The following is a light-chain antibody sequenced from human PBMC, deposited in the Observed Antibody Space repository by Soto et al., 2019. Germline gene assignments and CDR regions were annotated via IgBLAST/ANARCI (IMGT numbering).Light chain of an antibody. CDR2: DAS. CDR3: QHYNSYSEA. J-gene: IGKJ1*01. V-gene: IGKV1-5*01. Sequence: DIQMTQSPSTLSASVGDRVTITCRASQSISSWLAWYQQKPGKAPKLLIYDASSLESGVPSRFSGSGSGTEFPLTISSLQPDDFATYYCQHYNSYSEAFGQGTKVELK. CDR1: QSISSW.